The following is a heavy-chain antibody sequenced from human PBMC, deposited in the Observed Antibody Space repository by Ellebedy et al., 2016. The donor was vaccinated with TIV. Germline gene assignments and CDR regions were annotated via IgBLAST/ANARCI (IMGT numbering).Heavy chain of an antibody. V-gene: IGHV1-69*04. Sequence: SVKVSXXASGGTFSSYVFSWVRQAPGQGLEWMGRIIPILGTPNYAQNFQGRVTITADKSTSTVYMELSNLRFDDTAIYYCARVDQWQGFDPWGQGTLVTVSS. CDR3: ARVDQWQGFDP. J-gene: IGHJ5*02. CDR2: IIPILGTP. D-gene: IGHD6-19*01. CDR1: GGTFSSYV.